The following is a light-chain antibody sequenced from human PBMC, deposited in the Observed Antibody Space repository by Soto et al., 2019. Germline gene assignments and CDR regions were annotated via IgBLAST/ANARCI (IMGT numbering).Light chain of an antibody. J-gene: IGKJ1*01. CDR3: MQSIQLPRT. CDR2: EVS. CDR1: QSLLHSDGKTY. Sequence: VMNQTPLPLSVTPGQPASISCKSSQSLLHSDGKTYLYWYLQKPGQPQQLLIYEVSNRFSVVTDRLGGSGSGTDFTLKLSRVEAENVGVYYCMQSIQLPRTFGQGTKVEIK. V-gene: IGKV2D-29*01.